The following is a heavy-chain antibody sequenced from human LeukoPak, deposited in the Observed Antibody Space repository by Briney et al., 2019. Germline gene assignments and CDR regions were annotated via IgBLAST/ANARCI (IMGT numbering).Heavy chain of an antibody. CDR2: IYPGDSDT. CDR1: GYSFISYW. Sequence: GESLKISCKGSGYSFISYWIGWVRQMPGKGLEWMGIIYPGDSDTRYSPSFQGQVTISADKSISTAYLQWSSLKASDTAMYYCARGSVVRGVIISLSPWGQGTLVTVSS. D-gene: IGHD3-10*01. V-gene: IGHV5-51*01. J-gene: IGHJ5*02. CDR3: ARGSVVRGVIISLSP.